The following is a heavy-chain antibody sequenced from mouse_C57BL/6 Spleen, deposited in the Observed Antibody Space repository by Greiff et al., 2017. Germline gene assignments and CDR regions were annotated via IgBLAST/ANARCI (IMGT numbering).Heavy chain of an antibody. CDR3: GRSNTGTGAMDY. CDR1: GYTFTSYT. J-gene: IGHJ4*01. V-gene: IGHV1-4*01. D-gene: IGHD4-1*01. CDR2: INPSSGYT. Sequence: QVQLQQSGAELARPGASVKMSCKASGYTFTSYTMHWVKQRPGQGLEWIGYINPSSGYTKYNQKFKDKATLTADKSSSTAYMQQSSLTAEDSAVYYCGRSNTGTGAMDYWGQGTSVTVSS.